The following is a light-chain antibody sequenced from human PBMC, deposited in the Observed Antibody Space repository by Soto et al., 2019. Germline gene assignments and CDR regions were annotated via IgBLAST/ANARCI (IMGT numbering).Light chain of an antibody. CDR3: SSYAGSNVV. Sequence: QSALTQPPSASGSPGQSVTISCTGTSSDVGGYNYVSWYQQDPGKAPKLIIYEVSRRPSGVPDRFSGSKSGNTASLTVSGLQAEDEADYYCSSYAGSNVVFGGGTKVTVL. CDR1: SSDVGGYNY. CDR2: EVS. J-gene: IGLJ2*01. V-gene: IGLV2-8*01.